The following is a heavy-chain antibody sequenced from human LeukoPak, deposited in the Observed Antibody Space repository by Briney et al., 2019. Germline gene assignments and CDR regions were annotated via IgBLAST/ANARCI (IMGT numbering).Heavy chain of an antibody. Sequence: SETLSLTCTVSGGSISSYYWSWIRQPAGKGLEWIGRIYTSGSPNYNPSLRSRVTMSVDTAKNPFSLKLSSVTAADTAVYYCAIPYYDSSGYYDGDAFDIWGQGTMVTVSS. CDR1: GGSISSYY. CDR2: IYTSGSP. J-gene: IGHJ3*02. V-gene: IGHV4-4*07. D-gene: IGHD3-22*01. CDR3: AIPYYDSSGYYDGDAFDI.